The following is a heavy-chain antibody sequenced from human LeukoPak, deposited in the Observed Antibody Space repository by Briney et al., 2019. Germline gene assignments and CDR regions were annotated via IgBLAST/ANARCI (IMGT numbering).Heavy chain of an antibody. CDR3: TKGSRGWEYGYHDY. CDR2: ISGSGVNT. D-gene: IGHD5-18*01. Sequence: AGGSLRLSCAASGFTFSSYAISWVRQAPGKGLEWVSAISGSGVNTYYADSVKGRFTIYRDNSKNTLYLQMNSLRAEDTAIYYCTKGSRGWEYGYHDYWGQGTLVTVSS. V-gene: IGHV3-23*01. J-gene: IGHJ4*02. CDR1: GFTFSSYA.